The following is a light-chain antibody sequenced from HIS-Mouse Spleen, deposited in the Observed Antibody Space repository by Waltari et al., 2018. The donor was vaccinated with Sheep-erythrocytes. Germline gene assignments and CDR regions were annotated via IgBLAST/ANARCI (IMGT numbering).Light chain of an antibody. CDR3: CSYAGSYNHV. J-gene: IGLJ1*01. CDR1: RSDVGGSDY. Sequence: QSALTQPRPVSGSPGQSVTIPCTGTRSDVGGSDYASWYQQHPGKAPKLMIYDVSKRPSVVPDRFSGSKSGNTASLTISGLQAEDEADYYCCSYAGSYNHVFATGTKVTVL. CDR2: DVS. V-gene: IGLV2-11*02.